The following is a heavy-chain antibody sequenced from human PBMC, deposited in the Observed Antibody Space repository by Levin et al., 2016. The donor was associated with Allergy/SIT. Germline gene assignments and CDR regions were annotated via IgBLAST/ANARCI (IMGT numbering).Heavy chain of an antibody. J-gene: IGHJ4*02. CDR2: FDPEDGET. CDR1: GYTLTELS. Sequence: ASVKVSCKVSGYTLTELSMHWVRQAPGKGLEWMGGFDPEDGETIYAQKFQGRVTMTEDTSTDTAYMELSSLRSEDTAVYYCATPLEKWLRKWYYFDYWGQGTLVTVSS. CDR3: ATPLEKWLRKWYYFDY. D-gene: IGHD5-12*01. V-gene: IGHV1-24*01.